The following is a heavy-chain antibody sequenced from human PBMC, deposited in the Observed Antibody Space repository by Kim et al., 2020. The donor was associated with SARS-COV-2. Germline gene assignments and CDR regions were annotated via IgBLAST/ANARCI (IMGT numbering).Heavy chain of an antibody. CDR1: GFTFSSYS. D-gene: IGHD3-22*01. J-gene: IGHJ3*02. CDR2: IRSSSSTI. CDR3: ARDSGSGYYSSDACDI. V-gene: IGHV3-48*04. Sequence: GGSLRLSCAASGFTFSSYSMNWVRQAPGKGLEWVSYIRSSSSTIYYSDSVKGRFTISRDNAKNSLYLQMNSLRAEDTAVYYCARDSGSGYYSSDACDIWGQGKMVTVS.